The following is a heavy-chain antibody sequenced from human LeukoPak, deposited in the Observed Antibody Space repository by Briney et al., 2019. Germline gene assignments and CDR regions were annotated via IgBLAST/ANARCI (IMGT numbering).Heavy chain of an antibody. D-gene: IGHD3-9*01. J-gene: IGHJ3*02. V-gene: IGHV3-21*01. Sequence: AGSLRLSCAASGFTFSSYSVKWDRPAQGKGLEWGSSTSSSNSYIYYADSVKGRFTISRDNAKNSLYLQMYSLRAEDTAVYYCARAGLYYDILTGYPNDAFDIWGQGTMVTVSS. CDR2: TSSSNSYI. CDR1: GFTFSSYS. CDR3: ARAGLYYDILTGYPNDAFDI.